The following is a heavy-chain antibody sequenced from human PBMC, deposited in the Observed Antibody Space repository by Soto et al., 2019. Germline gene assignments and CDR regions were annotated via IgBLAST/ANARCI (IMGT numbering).Heavy chain of an antibody. V-gene: IGHV3-30-3*01. Sequence: QVQLVESGGGVVQPGRSLRLSCAASGFTFSSYAMHWVRQAPGKGLEWVAVISYDGSNKYYADSVKGRFTISRDNSKNTLYLQMNSLRAEDTAVYYCARDGYSSSWWYFDLWGRGTLVTVSS. D-gene: IGHD6-13*01. J-gene: IGHJ2*01. CDR2: ISYDGSNK. CDR1: GFTFSSYA. CDR3: ARDGYSSSWWYFDL.